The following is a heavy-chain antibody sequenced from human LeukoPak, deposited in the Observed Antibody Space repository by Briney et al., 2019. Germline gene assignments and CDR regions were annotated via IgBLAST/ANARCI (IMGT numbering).Heavy chain of an antibody. CDR1: SDSIYGSSHY. CDR2: IYYDGSA. V-gene: IGHV4-39*01. D-gene: IGHD1-7*01. Sequence: SETLSLTCSVSSDSIYGSSHYWAWIRQPPGKGLEWVASIYYDGSAYYSPSLKSRVTISTDTSKNQFSLRLKSATAADTAVYYCARLELSYVDFWGQGTLVTVSS. J-gene: IGHJ4*02. CDR3: ARLELSYVDF.